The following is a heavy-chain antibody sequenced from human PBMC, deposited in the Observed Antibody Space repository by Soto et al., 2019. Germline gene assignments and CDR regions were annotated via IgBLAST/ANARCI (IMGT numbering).Heavy chain of an antibody. D-gene: IGHD3-22*01. CDR2: IYYSGST. V-gene: IGHV4-59*01. CDR1: GGSISSYY. Sequence: SETLSLTCTVSGGSISSYYWSWIRQPPGKGLEWIGYIYYSGSTNYNPSLKSRVTISVDTSKNQFSLKLSSVTAADTAVYYCARGKRYYYDSSGYYFDYWGQGTLVTVSS. CDR3: ARGKRYYYDSSGYYFDY. J-gene: IGHJ4*02.